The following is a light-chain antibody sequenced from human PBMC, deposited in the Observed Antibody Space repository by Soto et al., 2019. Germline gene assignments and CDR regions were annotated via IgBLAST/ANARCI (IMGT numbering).Light chain of an antibody. Sequence: QSARTQPASVSGSAGQSITISCTGTNSDVGSYNLVSWYQQHPGKAPKVIIYEVSERPSGVSDRFSGSKSGNAASLMISGLQAEDEADYYCCSYAGSSTQSYVFGSGTKVTVL. V-gene: IGLV2-23*02. CDR1: NSDVGSYNL. CDR2: EVS. J-gene: IGLJ1*01. CDR3: CSYAGSSTQSYV.